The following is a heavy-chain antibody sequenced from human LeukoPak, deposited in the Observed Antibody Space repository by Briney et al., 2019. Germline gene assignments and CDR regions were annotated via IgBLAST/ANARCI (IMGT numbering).Heavy chain of an antibody. CDR3: ARLSSSGQAYFDY. V-gene: IGHV4-59*08. J-gene: IGHJ4*02. D-gene: IGHD3-22*01. CDR2: IYSSGTT. Sequence: SETLSLTCAVSGGSISSYYWSWIRQPPGKGLEWIGYIYSSGTTDYNPSLKSRVTMSVDTSKNQFSLKLSSVTAADTAVYYCARLSSSGQAYFDYWSQGTLVTVSS. CDR1: GGSISSYY.